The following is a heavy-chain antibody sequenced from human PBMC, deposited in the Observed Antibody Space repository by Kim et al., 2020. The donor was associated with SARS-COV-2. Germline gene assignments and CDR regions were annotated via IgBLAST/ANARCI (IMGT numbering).Heavy chain of an antibody. CDR3: ARESGTGYYYYGMDV. Sequence: GGSLRLSCAASGFTFSSYSMNWVRQAPGKGLEWVSSISSSSSYIYYADSVKGRFTISRDNAKNSLYLQMNSLRAEDTAVYYCARESGTGYYYYGMDVWGQGTTVTVSS. V-gene: IGHV3-21*01. CDR1: GFTFSSYS. D-gene: IGHD1-26*01. J-gene: IGHJ6*02. CDR2: ISSSSSYI.